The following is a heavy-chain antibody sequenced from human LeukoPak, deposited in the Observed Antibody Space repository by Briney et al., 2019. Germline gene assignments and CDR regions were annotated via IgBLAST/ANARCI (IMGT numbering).Heavy chain of an antibody. CDR2: INWNGGST. Sequence: GGSLRLSCAASGFTFDDYGMSWVRQAPGKGLEWVSGINWNGGSTGYADSVKGRFTISRDNAKNSLYLQMNSLRAEDTALYYCARADYGGNPGAFDVWGQGTTVTVSS. CDR1: GFTFDDYG. CDR3: ARADYGGNPGAFDV. V-gene: IGHV3-20*04. D-gene: IGHD4-23*01. J-gene: IGHJ3*01.